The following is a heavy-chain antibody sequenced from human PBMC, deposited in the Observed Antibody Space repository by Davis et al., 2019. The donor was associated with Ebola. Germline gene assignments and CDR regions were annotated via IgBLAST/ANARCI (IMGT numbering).Heavy chain of an antibody. D-gene: IGHD2-15*01. J-gene: IGHJ5*02. V-gene: IGHV5-51*01. Sequence: GESLKISCKASGFSIAAYWIGWVRQMPGKGLEWMGFIYPGDSDTRYSPSFQGQVTISADKSISTAYLQWSSLKASDTAMYYCARGRQRGDIVVVVAATPFDPWGQGTLVTVSS. CDR3: ARGRQRGDIVVVVAATPFDP. CDR1: GFSIAAYW. CDR2: IYPGDSDT.